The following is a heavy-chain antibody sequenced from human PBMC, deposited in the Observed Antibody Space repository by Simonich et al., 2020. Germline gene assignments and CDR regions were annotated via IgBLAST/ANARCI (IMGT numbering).Heavy chain of an antibody. CDR2: INPNSGGT. D-gene: IGHD5-12*01. CDR3: ASSKLATIDY. J-gene: IGHJ4*02. Sequence: QVQLVQSGAEVKKPGASVKVSCKASGYTFTGYYMHWVRQAPGQGLEWMGRINPNSGGTNSAQKFQGRVTMTRDTSISTAYMELSRLRSDDTAVYYCASSKLATIDYWGQGTLVTVSS. CDR1: GYTFTGYY. V-gene: IGHV1-2*02.